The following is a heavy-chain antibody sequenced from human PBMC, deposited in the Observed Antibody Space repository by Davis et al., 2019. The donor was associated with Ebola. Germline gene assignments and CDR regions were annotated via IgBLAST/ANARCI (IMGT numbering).Heavy chain of an antibody. CDR3: ARAYGSGSYGNS. D-gene: IGHD3-10*01. CDR2: IYDSGGT. J-gene: IGHJ4*02. Sequence: SETLSLTCTVSVGSISTGNWWNWVRQSPGKGLEWIGEIYDSGGTNYNPSLKSRVTISIDKSKNQFSLSLNSVTAADTAVYYCARAYGSGSYGNSWGQGTLVTVSS. V-gene: IGHV4-4*02. CDR1: VGSISTGNW.